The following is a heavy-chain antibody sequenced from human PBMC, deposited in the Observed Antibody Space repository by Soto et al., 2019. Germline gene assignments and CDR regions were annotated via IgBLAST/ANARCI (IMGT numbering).Heavy chain of an antibody. CDR1: GGPIKTGDYY. V-gene: IGHV4-30-4*01. CDR2: VFYSGAT. D-gene: IGHD3-10*01. CDR3: ARAGFSYGHLLF. Sequence: SETLSLTCTVSGGPIKTGDYYWNWIRQPPGKGLEWIVYVFYSGATNYSPSLKSRAAISMDTSKNQFSLSLTSVTAADTAVYYCARAGFSYGHLLFWGQGIRVTVSS. J-gene: IGHJ4*02.